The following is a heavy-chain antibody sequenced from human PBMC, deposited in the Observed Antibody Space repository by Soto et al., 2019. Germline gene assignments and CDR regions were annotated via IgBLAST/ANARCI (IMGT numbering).Heavy chain of an antibody. Sequence: PWGSLRLSCAASGFTFSGYYMSWIRQSPGKGLEWVSYISYSGSTIYYADSVKGRFTISRDNAKTSLYLQMNRLRAEDTAVYYCAGDHLAFGIWAQGTMVTVSS. V-gene: IGHV3-11*01. J-gene: IGHJ3*02. CDR1: GFTFSGYY. CDR3: AGDHLAFGI. CDR2: ISYSGSTI.